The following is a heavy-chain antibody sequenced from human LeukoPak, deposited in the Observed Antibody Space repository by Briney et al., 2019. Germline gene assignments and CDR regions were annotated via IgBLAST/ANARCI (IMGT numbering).Heavy chain of an antibody. Sequence: PGGSLRLSCAVSGFTFSSFDMHWVRQPTGQGLEWVSAIGTASDTYYPGSVEGRFTLSRDNAKNSLYLQMNSLTAGDTAVYYCARGPPRGKDYYMDVWGKGTTVTVSS. J-gene: IGHJ6*03. CDR2: IGTASDT. CDR1: GFTFSSFD. CDR3: ARGPPRGKDYYMDV. D-gene: IGHD1-1*01. V-gene: IGHV3-13*01.